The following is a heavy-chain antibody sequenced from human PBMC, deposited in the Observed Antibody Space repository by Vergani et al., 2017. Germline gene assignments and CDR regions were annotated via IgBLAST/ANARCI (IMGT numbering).Heavy chain of an antibody. J-gene: IGHJ6*02. CDR3: AREAHTAKRSYGMDV. CDR2: TRNKANSYTT. V-gene: IGHV3-72*01. Sequence: EVQLVESGGGLVQPGGSLRLSCAASGFTFSDHYMDWVRQAPGKGLEWVGRTRNKANSYTTEYAASVKCRFTISRDDSKNSLYLQMNSLKTEDTAVYYCAREAHTAKRSYGMDVWGQGTTVTVSS. D-gene: IGHD5-18*01. CDR1: GFTFSDHY.